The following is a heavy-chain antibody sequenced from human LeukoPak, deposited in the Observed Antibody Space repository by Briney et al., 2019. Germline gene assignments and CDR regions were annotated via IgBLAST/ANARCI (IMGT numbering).Heavy chain of an antibody. V-gene: IGHV3-72*01. D-gene: IGHD2-15*01. J-gene: IGHJ4*02. Sequence: PGGSLRLSCAASGLIFRDQYMDWVRQAAGKGLEWVGRIGHKANSYTTEYAASVKGRFSISRDDSQNSLYLQLNSLKTEDTAVYYCARAVVGAGYFDYWGQGTLVTVSS. CDR1: GLIFRDQY. CDR3: ARAVVGAGYFDY. CDR2: IGHKANSYTT.